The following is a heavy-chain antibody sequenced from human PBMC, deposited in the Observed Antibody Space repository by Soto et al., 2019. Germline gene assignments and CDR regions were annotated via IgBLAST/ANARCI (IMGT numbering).Heavy chain of an antibody. J-gene: IGHJ4*02. CDR1: GDFISSYY. D-gene: IGHD3-22*01. CDR2: VYYSGST. CDR3: ARGKSGYYPYFDN. V-gene: IGHV4-59*01. Sequence: PSETLSLTCSVSGDFISSYYWSWVRQPPGKGLEWIGYVYYSGSTNYNPSLKSRVTISVDTSKKQFSLKLRSVTAAETAVYFCARGKSGYYPYFDNWGQGTLVTVSS.